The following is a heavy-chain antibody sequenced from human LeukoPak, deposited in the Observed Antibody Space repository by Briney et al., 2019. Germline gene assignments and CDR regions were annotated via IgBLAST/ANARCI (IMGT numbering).Heavy chain of an antibody. CDR2: INHSGST. V-gene: IGHV4-34*01. Sequence: SETLSLTCAVYGGSFSGYYWSWIRQPPGKGLEWIGEINHSGSTNYNPSLKSRVTISVDTSKNQFSLKLSSVTAADTAVYYCARGPWVWSTGGYFQHWGQGTLVTVSS. J-gene: IGHJ1*01. CDR3: ARGPWVWSTGGYFQH. CDR1: GGSFSGYY. D-gene: IGHD2-2*01.